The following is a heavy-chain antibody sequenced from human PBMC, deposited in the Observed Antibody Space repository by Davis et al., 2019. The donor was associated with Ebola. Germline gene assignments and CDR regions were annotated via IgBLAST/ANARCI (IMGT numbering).Heavy chain of an antibody. V-gene: IGHV4-39*01. D-gene: IGHD3-16*01. CDR3: ARGTASRGVWGILTPLYGMDV. CDR2: IYYSGST. CDR1: GGSISSSSYY. J-gene: IGHJ6*02. Sequence: PSETLSLTCTVSGGSISSSSYYWGWIRQPPGKGLEWIGSIYYSGSTYYNPSLKSRVTISVDTSKNQFSLKLSSVTAADTAVYYCARGTASRGVWGILTPLYGMDVWGQGTTVTVSS.